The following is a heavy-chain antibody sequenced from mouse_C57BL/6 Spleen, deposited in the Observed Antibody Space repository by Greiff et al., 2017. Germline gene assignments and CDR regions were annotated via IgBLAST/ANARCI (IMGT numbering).Heavy chain of an antibody. D-gene: IGHD2-1*01. CDR1: GFTFSSYA. V-gene: IGHV5-4*03. CDR2: LSDGGSYT. J-gene: IGHJ3*01. CDR3: ARGGYGNYLWFAY. Sequence: EVMLVESGGGLVKPGGSLKLSCAASGFTFSSYAMSWVRQTPEKRLEWVATLSDGGSYTYYPDNVKGRFTISRDNAKNNLYLQMSHLKSEDTAMYYCARGGYGNYLWFAYWGQGTLVTVSA.